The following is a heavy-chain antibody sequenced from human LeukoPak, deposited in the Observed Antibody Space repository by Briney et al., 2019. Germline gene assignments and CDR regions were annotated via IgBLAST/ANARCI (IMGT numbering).Heavy chain of an antibody. D-gene: IGHD1-26*01. V-gene: IGHV3-30*18. Sequence: GGSLRLSCAASGFTFSSYGMHWVRQAPGKGLEWVAVISYDGSNKYYADSVKGRFTISRDNSKNTLYLQMNSLRAEDTAVYYCAKDNSGSLLGWGQGTLVTVSS. J-gene: IGHJ4*02. CDR1: GFTFSSYG. CDR3: AKDNSGSLLG. CDR2: ISYDGSNK.